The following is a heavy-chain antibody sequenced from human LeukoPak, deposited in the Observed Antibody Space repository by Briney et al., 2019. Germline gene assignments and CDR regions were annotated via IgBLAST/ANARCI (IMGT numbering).Heavy chain of an antibody. CDR3: ATLPGTGTIPDAFDI. J-gene: IGHJ3*02. D-gene: IGHD3/OR15-3a*01. CDR2: ISGSGGST. Sequence: GGSLRLSCAASGFTFSSYAMSWVCQAPGKGLEWVSAISGSGGSTYYADSVKGRFTISRDNSKNTLYLQMNSLRAEDTAVYYCATLPGTGTIPDAFDIWGQGTMVTVSS. CDR1: GFTFSSYA. V-gene: IGHV3-23*01.